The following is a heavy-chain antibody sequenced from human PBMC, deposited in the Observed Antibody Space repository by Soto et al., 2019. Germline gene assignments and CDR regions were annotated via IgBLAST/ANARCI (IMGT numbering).Heavy chain of an antibody. J-gene: IGHJ3*02. CDR2: IYYSGST. CDR3: AGYDYYDSSGYYAFDI. D-gene: IGHD3-22*01. Sequence: KPSETLSLTCTVSGGSISSGGYYWSWIRQHPGKGLEWIGYIYYSGSTYYNPSLKSRVTISVDTSKNQFSLKLSSVTAADTAVYYCAGYDYYDSSGYYAFDIWGQGTMVTVSS. CDR1: GGSISSGGYY. V-gene: IGHV4-31*03.